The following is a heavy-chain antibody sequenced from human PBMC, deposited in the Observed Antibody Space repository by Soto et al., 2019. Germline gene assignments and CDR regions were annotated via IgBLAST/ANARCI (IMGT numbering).Heavy chain of an antibody. J-gene: IGHJ4*02. CDR2: IYYSGST. CDR3: ARSGREGYDQYYFDY. V-gene: IGHV4-59*01. D-gene: IGHD5-12*01. Sequence: SETLSLTCTVSGGSISSYYWSWIRQPPGKGLEWIGYIYYSGSTNYNPSLKSRVTISVDTSKNQFSLKLSSVTAADTAVYYCARSGREGYDQYYFDYWGQGTLVTVSS. CDR1: GGSISSYY.